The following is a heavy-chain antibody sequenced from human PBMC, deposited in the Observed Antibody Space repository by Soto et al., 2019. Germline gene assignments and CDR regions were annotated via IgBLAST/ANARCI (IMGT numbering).Heavy chain of an antibody. J-gene: IGHJ6*02. Sequence: QVQLVQSGAEVKKPGSSVKVSCKASGGTFSSYAISWVRQAPGQGLEWMGGIIPVFGTANYAQKFQGRVAVPADESSSTAYMELSSLRSDATAVYFCASSRITVFGVLPMATYNDYAVDVWGQGTTVTVSS. D-gene: IGHD3-3*01. CDR2: IIPVFGTA. CDR1: GGTFSSYA. V-gene: IGHV1-69*01. CDR3: ASSRITVFGVLPMATYNDYAVDV.